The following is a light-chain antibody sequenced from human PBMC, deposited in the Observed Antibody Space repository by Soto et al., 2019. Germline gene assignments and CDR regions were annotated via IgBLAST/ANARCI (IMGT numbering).Light chain of an antibody. Sequence: IVLTQSPGTLSLSPGERATLSCRSSQSVSSNYLAWYQQKPDQAPRLVIYDVSDRATGIPDRFSDSGSGTDFTLTISRLETEDFTVYYCQQYGSSPTFGQGTKVESK. CDR2: DVS. J-gene: IGKJ1*01. CDR1: QSVSSNY. CDR3: QQYGSSPT. V-gene: IGKV3-20*01.